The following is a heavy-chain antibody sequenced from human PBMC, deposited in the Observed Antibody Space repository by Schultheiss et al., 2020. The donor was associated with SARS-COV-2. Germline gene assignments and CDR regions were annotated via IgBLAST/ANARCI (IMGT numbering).Heavy chain of an antibody. J-gene: IGHJ4*02. CDR3: TRGSGIFGVVTDY. Sequence: GESLKISCAASGFTFSSYAMSWFRQAPGKGLEWVGFIRSKAYGGTTEYAASVKGRFTISRDDSKSIAYLQMNSLKTEDTAVYYCTRGSGIFGVVTDYWGQGTLVTVSS. CDR2: IRSKAYGGTT. D-gene: IGHD3-3*01. CDR1: GFTFSSYA. V-gene: IGHV3-49*03.